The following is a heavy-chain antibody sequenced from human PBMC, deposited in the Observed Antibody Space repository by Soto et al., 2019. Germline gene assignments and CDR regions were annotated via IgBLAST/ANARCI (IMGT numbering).Heavy chain of an antibody. D-gene: IGHD3-22*01. CDR1: GFTFSSYG. Sequence: GGSLRLSCAASGFTFSSYGMPWVRQAPGKGLEWVAVISYDGSNKYYADSVKGRFTISRDNSKNTLYLQMNSLRAEDTAVYYCAKDNSLLDCCGYYPPRDAFGIRGQGTMVTVSS. V-gene: IGHV3-30*18. CDR3: AKDNSLLDCCGYYPPRDAFGI. J-gene: IGHJ3*02. CDR2: ISYDGSNK.